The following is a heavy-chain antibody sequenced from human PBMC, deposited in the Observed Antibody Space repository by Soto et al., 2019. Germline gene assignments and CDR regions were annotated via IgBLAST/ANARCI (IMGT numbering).Heavy chain of an antibody. CDR1: GFTFSSYA. CDR3: ARVGAYSGIYYGAFDI. Sequence: GGSLRLSCAASGFTFSSYAMHWVRQAPGKGLEWVAVISYDGSNKYYADSVKGRFTISRDNSKNTLYLQMNSLRAEDTVVYYCARVGAYSGIYYGAFDIWGQGTMVTVSS. D-gene: IGHD1-26*01. J-gene: IGHJ3*02. V-gene: IGHV3-30*04. CDR2: ISYDGSNK.